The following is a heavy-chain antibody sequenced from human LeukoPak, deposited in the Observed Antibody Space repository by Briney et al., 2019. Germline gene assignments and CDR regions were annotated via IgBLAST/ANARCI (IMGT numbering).Heavy chain of an antibody. CDR3: ARDHRYNWNDGGFDP. CDR2: ISAYNDNT. Sequence: GASVKVSCKASGYTFTSYGISWVRQAPGQGLEWMGWISAYNDNTNYAQKLQGRVTMTTDTSTSTAYMELRSLRSDDTAVYYCARDHRYNWNDGGFDPWGQGTLVTVSS. V-gene: IGHV1-18*01. J-gene: IGHJ5*02. CDR1: GYTFTSYG. D-gene: IGHD1-20*01.